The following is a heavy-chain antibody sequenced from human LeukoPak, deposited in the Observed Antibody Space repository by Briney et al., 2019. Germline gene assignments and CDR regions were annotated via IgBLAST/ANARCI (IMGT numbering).Heavy chain of an antibody. J-gene: IGHJ4*02. CDR3: ARDEGLQGPSDY. D-gene: IGHD5-24*01. CDR1: GGSISSYY. Sequence: PSETLSLTCTVSGGSISSYYWNWIRQPPGKGLEWIGYIYYSGSTNYSSSLKSRVIISVDTSKNQFSLKLSSVTAADTAVYYCARDEGLQGPSDYWGQGTLVTVSS. V-gene: IGHV4-59*01. CDR2: IYYSGST.